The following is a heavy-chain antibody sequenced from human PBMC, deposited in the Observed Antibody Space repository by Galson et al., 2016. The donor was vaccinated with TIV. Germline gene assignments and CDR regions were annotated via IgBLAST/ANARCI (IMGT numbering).Heavy chain of an antibody. V-gene: IGHV3-30*02. J-gene: IGHJ6*02. CDR3: ASGVVAHTYYFYGMDV. CDR2: IRYDGSRR. CDR1: GFTFSSFG. D-gene: IGHD2-15*01. Sequence: SLRLSCAASGFTFSSFGMHWVRQAPGKGLEWVALIRYDGSRRYYADSVKGRFTISRDDSKNTLNLQMNGLRRDDSAFYYCASGVVAHTYYFYGMDVWGQGTTVTVSS.